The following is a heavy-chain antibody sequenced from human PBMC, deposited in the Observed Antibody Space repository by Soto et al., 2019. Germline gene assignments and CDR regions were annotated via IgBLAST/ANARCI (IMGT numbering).Heavy chain of an antibody. CDR2: IYYSGST. CDR3: AREKYYFDY. J-gene: IGHJ4*02. V-gene: IGHV4-61*01. Sequence: SETLSLTCTVSGGSVSSGSYYWSWIRQPPGKGLEWIGYIYYSGSTNYNPSLKSRVTISVDTSKNQFSLKLSSVTAADTAVYYCAREKYYFDYWGQGTLVTVSS. CDR1: GGSVSSGSYY.